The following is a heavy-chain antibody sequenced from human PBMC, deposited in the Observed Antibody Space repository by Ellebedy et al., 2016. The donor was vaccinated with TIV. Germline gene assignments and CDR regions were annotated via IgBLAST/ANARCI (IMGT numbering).Heavy chain of an antibody. CDR2: IIPIFGTA. J-gene: IGHJ5*02. CDR1: GGTFSSYA. Sequence: SVKVSCXASGGTFSSYAISWVRQAPGQGLEWMGGIIPIFGTANYAQKFQGRVTITADKSTSTAYMELSSLRSEDTAVYYCARVNSGYYGNWFDPWGQGTLVTVSS. CDR3: ARVNSGYYGNWFDP. V-gene: IGHV1-69*06. D-gene: IGHD3-22*01.